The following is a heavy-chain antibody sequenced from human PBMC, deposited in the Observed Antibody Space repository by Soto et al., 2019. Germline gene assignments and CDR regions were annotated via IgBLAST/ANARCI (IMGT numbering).Heavy chain of an antibody. V-gene: IGHV1-69*02. CDR3: ARVSVNWFDP. CDR2: IIPILGIA. J-gene: IGHJ5*02. Sequence: SVKVSCKASGGTFSSYTVSWVRQAPGQGLEWMGRIIPILGIANYAQKIQGRVTITADKSTSTAYKELSSLRSEDTAVYYCARVSVNWFDPWGQGTLVTVSS. CDR1: GGTFSSYT.